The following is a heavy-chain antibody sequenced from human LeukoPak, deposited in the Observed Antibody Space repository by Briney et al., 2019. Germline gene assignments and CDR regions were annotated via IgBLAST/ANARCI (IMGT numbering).Heavy chain of an antibody. D-gene: IGHD4-4*01. Sequence: GGSLRLSCAASGFTFSSYAMSWVRQAPGKGLEWVSAISGSGGSTYYADPVKGRFTISRDNSKNTLYLQMNSLRAEDTAVYYCAKTQSRYSNHCCWSHDYWGQGTLVTVSS. V-gene: IGHV3-23*01. CDR2: ISGSGGST. CDR1: GFTFSSYA. J-gene: IGHJ4*02. CDR3: AKTQSRYSNHCCWSHDY.